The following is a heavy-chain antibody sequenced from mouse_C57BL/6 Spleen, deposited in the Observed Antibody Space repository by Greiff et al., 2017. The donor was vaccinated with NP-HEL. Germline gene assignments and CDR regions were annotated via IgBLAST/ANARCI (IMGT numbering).Heavy chain of an antibody. CDR2: ISSGGDYI. Sequence: DVKLVESGEGLVKPGGSLKLSCAASGFTFSSYAMYWVRQTPERRLEWVAYISSGGDYIYYADTVKGRFTISRDNAKNTLYLKMSSLKSEDTAMSYCTRVGFNWACDYWGQGTTLTVSS. CDR3: TRVGFNWACDY. CDR1: GFTFSSYA. D-gene: IGHD4-1*01. J-gene: IGHJ2*01. V-gene: IGHV5-9-1*02.